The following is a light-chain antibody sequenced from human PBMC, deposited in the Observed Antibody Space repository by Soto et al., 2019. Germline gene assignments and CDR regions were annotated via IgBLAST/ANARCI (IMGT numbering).Light chain of an antibody. CDR2: EVS. Sequence: QSALTQPASVSASPGQSITISCTGTSSDVGGYNYVSWYQQHPGKAPKLMIYEVSNRPSGVSNRFSGSKSGNTASLTISGLLAEDEADYYCSSYTSSSTWVFGGGTKLTVL. CDR1: SSDVGGYNY. V-gene: IGLV2-14*01. CDR3: SSYTSSSTWV. J-gene: IGLJ3*02.